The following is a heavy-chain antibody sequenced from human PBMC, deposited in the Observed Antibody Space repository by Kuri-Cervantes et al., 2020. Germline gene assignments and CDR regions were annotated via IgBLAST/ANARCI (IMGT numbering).Heavy chain of an antibody. V-gene: IGHV3-33*01. Sequence: GGSLRLSCAASGFPFSSYSMNWVRQAPGKGLEWVAVIWYDGSNKYYADSVKGRFTISRDNSKNTLYLQMNSLKTEDTAVYYCTSGMVGYWGQGTLVTVSS. D-gene: IGHD2-15*01. CDR1: GFPFSSYS. CDR2: IWYDGSNK. J-gene: IGHJ4*02. CDR3: TSGMVGY.